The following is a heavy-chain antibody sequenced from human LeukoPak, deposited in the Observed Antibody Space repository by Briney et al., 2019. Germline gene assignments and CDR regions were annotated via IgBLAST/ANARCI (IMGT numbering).Heavy chain of an antibody. D-gene: IGHD5-12*01. CDR2: INPNSGGT. CDR1: GYTFTGYY. J-gene: IGHJ4*02. V-gene: IGHV1-2*02. Sequence: GASVKVSCKASGYTFTGYYMHWVRQAPGQGLEWMGWINPNSGGTNYAQKFQGGVTMTRDTSISTAYMELSRLRSDDTAVYYCARAMDIVATINTYWGQGTLVTVSS. CDR3: ARAMDIVATINTY.